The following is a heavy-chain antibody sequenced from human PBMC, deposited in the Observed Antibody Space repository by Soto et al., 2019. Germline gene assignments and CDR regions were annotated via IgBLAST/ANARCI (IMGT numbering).Heavy chain of an antibody. CDR2: IKQDGSEK. D-gene: IGHD3-16*02. CDR3: ARDFRHYVWGSYRYLSPEYYFDY. V-gene: IGHV3-7*01. Sequence: GGSLRLSCAASGFTFSSYWMSWVRQAPGKGLEWVANIKQDGSEKYYVDSVKGRFTVSRDSAKNSLYLQMNSLRAEDTAVYYCARDFRHYVWGSYRYLSPEYYFDYWGQGTLVTVSS. CDR1: GFTFSSYW. J-gene: IGHJ4*02.